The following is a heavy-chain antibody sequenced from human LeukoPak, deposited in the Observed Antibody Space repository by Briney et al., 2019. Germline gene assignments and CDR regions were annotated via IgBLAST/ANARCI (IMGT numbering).Heavy chain of an antibody. Sequence: GGSLRLSCAASGFTFSSYAMSWVRQAPGKGLEWVSAISGSGGSTYYADSVKGRFTISRDNSKNTLYLQMNSLRAEDTAVYYCAKESHIEGGYYDILTGYLSDYYMDVWGKGTTVTVSS. CDR2: ISGSGGST. J-gene: IGHJ6*03. CDR3: AKESHIEGGYYDILTGYLSDYYMDV. D-gene: IGHD3-9*01. V-gene: IGHV3-23*01. CDR1: GFTFSSYA.